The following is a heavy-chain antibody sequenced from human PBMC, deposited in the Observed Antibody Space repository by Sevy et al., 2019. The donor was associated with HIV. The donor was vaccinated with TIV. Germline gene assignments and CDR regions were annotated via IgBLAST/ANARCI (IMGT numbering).Heavy chain of an antibody. CDR3: ATAREYYEDNSGYLDY. V-gene: IGHV1-24*01. CDR1: GYSLSDIS. D-gene: IGHD3-22*01. CDR2: FDPEDGET. J-gene: IGHJ4*01. Sequence: ASVKVSCKVSGYSLSDISMHWVRQTPGKGFEWMGRFDPEDGETIYAQKFQGRFTMTEDTSTDTAYMELSSLTSEDTAVYYCATAREYYEDNSGYLDYWGHGTLVTVSS.